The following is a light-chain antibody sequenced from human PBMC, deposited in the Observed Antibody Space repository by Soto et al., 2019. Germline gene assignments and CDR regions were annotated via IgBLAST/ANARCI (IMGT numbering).Light chain of an antibody. V-gene: IGLV1-44*01. J-gene: IGLJ1*01. Sequence: QSARTESATAVEPLGQRVIISCSGSSSNIGSKTVNWYQQLPGTVPKLLIYNSYQRPSGVPDRFSGSKSGTSASLAISGLQSEDEADYYCAAWDASLNGYVFGAGTKVTVL. CDR2: NSY. CDR1: SSNIGSKT. CDR3: AAWDASLNGYV.